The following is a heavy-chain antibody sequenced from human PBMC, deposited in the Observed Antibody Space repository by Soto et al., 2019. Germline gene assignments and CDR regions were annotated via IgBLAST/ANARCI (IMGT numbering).Heavy chain of an antibody. V-gene: IGHV1-69*04. CDR2: INPILSMS. CDR3: ATSYGSGYRAFDY. CDR1: GYTFTSYG. Sequence: ASVKVSCKASGYTFTSYGISWVRQAPGLGLEWVGRINPILSMSNYAQKFQGRVTMTADKSTSTAYMELRSLRSEDTAMYYCATSYGSGYRAFDYWGQGALVTVS. D-gene: IGHD3-10*01. J-gene: IGHJ4*02.